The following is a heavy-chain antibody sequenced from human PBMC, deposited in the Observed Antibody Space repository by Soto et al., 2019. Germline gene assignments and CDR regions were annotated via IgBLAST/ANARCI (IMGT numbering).Heavy chain of an antibody. CDR3: ARECPGRPLNVTAAMVRGVIMSPIDY. J-gene: IGHJ4*02. V-gene: IGHV1-2*02. D-gene: IGHD3-10*01. Sequence: GASVKVSCKASGYTFTGYYMHWVRQAPGQGLEWMGWINPNSGGTNYAQKFQGRVTMTRDTSISTAYMELSRLRSDDTAVYYCARECPGRPLNVTAAMVRGVIMSPIDYWGQGTLVTVSS. CDR2: INPNSGGT. CDR1: GYTFTGYY.